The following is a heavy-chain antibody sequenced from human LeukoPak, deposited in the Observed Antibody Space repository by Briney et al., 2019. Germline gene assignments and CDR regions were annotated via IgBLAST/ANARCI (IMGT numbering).Heavy chain of an antibody. CDR1: GFPFSDFS. V-gene: IGHV3-23*01. J-gene: IGHJ6*02. D-gene: IGHD2-2*03. CDR2: TNSGGTST. CDR3: KMDIVVVPAAMMTYYYGMDV. Sequence: GGSLRLSCATSGFPFSDFSMSWVRQAPGKGLEWISTTNSGGTSTYYAESVKGRFTISRDNSKNTLYLQMGSLRVEDTAVYYCKMDIVVVPAAMMTYYYGMDVWGQGTTVTVSS.